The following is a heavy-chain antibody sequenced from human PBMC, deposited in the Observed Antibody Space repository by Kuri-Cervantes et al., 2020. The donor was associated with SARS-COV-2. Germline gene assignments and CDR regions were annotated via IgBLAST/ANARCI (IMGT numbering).Heavy chain of an antibody. Sequence: ASVKVSCKASGYTFTSYAMHWVRQAPGQRLEWMGWINAGNGNTKYSQKFQGRVTITRDTSASTAYMELSSLRSEDTAVYYCARSEGYCSSTSCPLPGDYWGQGTLVTVSS. V-gene: IGHV1-3*01. CDR1: GYTFTSYA. CDR2: INAGNGNT. CDR3: ARSEGYCSSTSCPLPGDY. J-gene: IGHJ4*02. D-gene: IGHD2-2*01.